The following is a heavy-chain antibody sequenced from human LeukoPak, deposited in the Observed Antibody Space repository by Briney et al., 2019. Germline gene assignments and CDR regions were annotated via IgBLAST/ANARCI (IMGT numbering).Heavy chain of an antibody. CDR3: ARRQFSGWDVY. CDR2: IYYSGGT. Sequence: PSETLSLTCTVSGGSISSSSYYWGWIRQPPGKGLEWIGSIYYSGGTYYNPSLKSRVTISVDASKNQFSLKLSSVTAADTAVYYCARRQFSGWDVYWGQGTLVTVSS. CDR1: GGSISSSSYY. J-gene: IGHJ4*02. D-gene: IGHD6-19*01. V-gene: IGHV4-39*01.